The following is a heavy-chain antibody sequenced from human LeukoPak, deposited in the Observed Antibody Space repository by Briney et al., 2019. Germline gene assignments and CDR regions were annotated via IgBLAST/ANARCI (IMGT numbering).Heavy chain of an antibody. J-gene: IGHJ4*02. D-gene: IGHD6-13*01. CDR3: ARRGIAAAGYDY. Sequence: SETLFLTCTVSGGSISSYYWSWIAQPPGKGLEWIGYIYYSGTTNYNPSLKSRVTILVDTSKNQFSLNLSSVTAADTAVYYCARRGIAAAGYDYWRQGTLVTVSS. CDR2: IYYSGTT. V-gene: IGHV4-59*08. CDR1: GGSISSYY.